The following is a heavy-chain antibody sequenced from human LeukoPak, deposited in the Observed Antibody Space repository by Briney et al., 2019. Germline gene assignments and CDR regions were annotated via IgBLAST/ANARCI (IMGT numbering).Heavy chain of an antibody. CDR3: ARGPRSYMVDY. CDR1: GGSLSSGGYS. J-gene: IGHJ4*02. Sequence: SETLSLTCAVSGGSLSSGGYSWRWIRQPPGKGLEWIGYIYHSGSTYYNPSLKSRVTISVDRSKNQFSLKLSSVTAADTAVYYCARGPRSYMVDYWGQGTLVTVSS. CDR2: IYHSGST. D-gene: IGHD1-26*01. V-gene: IGHV4-30-2*01.